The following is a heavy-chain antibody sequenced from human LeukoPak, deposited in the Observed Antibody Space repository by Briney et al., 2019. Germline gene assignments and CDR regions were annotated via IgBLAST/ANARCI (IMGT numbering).Heavy chain of an antibody. Sequence: GGSLRLSCAASGFSLNNYAMHWVRQAPGKGLEWVAVISYDGSNKYYADSVKGRFTISRDNSKNTLYLQMNSLRAEDTAVYYCARDLYYYGSGSYYPLHYWGQGTLVTVSS. V-gene: IGHV3-30*04. D-gene: IGHD3-10*01. CDR2: ISYDGSNK. CDR3: ARDLYYYGSGSYYPLHY. CDR1: GFSLNNYA. J-gene: IGHJ4*02.